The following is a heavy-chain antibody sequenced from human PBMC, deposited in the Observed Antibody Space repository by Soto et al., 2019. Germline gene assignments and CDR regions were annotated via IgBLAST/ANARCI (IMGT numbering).Heavy chain of an antibody. J-gene: IGHJ3*02. CDR2: IKQDGSEK. CDR3: ARTGYSSSWYARGAFGI. D-gene: IGHD6-13*01. CDR1: GFTFSSYW. Sequence: PGGSLRLSCAASGFTFSSYWMSWVRQAPGKGLEWVANIKQDGSEKYYVDSVKGRFTISRDNAKNSLYLQMNSLRAEDTAVYYCARTGYSSSWYARGAFGIWGQGTMVTVSS. V-gene: IGHV3-7*01.